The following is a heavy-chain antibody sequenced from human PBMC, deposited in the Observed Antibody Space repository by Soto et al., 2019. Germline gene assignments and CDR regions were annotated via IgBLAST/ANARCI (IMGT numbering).Heavy chain of an antibody. V-gene: IGHV3-23*01. J-gene: IGHJ4*02. D-gene: IGHD1-26*01. CDR3: AKLYSLSSTFIDH. Sequence: QSGGSLRLSCAGSGFTFSSYAMSWVRQAPGKGLEWVSGISGSSYSTYYADSVKGRLTVSRDNSQNTLYLQMNSLRAEDTAVYYCAKLYSLSSTFIDHWGQGTLVTAPQ. CDR1: GFTFSSYA. CDR2: ISGSSYST.